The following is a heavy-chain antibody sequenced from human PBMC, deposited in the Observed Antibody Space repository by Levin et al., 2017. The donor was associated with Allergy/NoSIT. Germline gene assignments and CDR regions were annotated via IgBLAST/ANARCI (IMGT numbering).Heavy chain of an antibody. V-gene: IGHV1-18*01. J-gene: IGHJ5*02. Sequence: GESLKISCKASGYTFTSYGISWVRQAPGQGLEWMGWISAYNGNTNYAQKLQGRVTMTTDTSTSTAYMELRSLRSDDTAVYYCARELVGYCSSTSCSYTGFDPWGQGTLVTVSS. CDR1: GYTFTSYG. CDR2: ISAYNGNT. CDR3: ARELVGYCSSTSCSYTGFDP. D-gene: IGHD2-2*01.